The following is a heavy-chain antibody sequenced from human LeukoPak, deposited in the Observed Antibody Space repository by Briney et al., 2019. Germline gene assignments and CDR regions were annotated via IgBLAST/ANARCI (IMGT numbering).Heavy chain of an antibody. J-gene: IGHJ4*02. Sequence: GGSLRLSCGASGFTFSSYAMSWVRQAPRKGLEWVSAISDSGGSTYYADSVKGRFTISRDKSKNTLYLQMNSLRAEDTAVYYCAKPVSGSYSVSSFGFDCGGQGTLVTVSS. CDR3: AKPVSGSYSVSSFGFDC. CDR2: ISDSGGST. CDR1: GFTFSSYA. V-gene: IGHV3-23*01. D-gene: IGHD3-10*01.